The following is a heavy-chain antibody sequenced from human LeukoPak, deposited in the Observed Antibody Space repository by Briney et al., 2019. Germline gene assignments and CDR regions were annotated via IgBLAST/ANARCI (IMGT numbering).Heavy chain of an antibody. D-gene: IGHD6-19*01. V-gene: IGHV4-39*07. J-gene: IGHJ4*02. CDR3: ASIRSGWYSLSFFY. Sequence: SETLSLTCTVSGGSISSSSYYWGWIRQPPGKGLVWIGSIYYSGSTYYNPSLKSRVTISVDTSKNQFSLKLSSVTAADTAVYYCASIRSGWYSLSFFYWGQGTLVTVSS. CDR2: IYYSGST. CDR1: GGSISSSSYY.